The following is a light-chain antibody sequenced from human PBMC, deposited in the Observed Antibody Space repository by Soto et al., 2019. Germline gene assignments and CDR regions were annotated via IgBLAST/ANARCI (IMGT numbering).Light chain of an antibody. J-gene: IGLJ2*01. Sequence: QSALTQPASVSGSPGQSITISCTGTSSDVGSYNLVSWYQQHPGKAPKLMIYEVSKRPSGVSNRFSGSKSGNTASLTISGLQAEDEADYYCCSYAGSRTIFSGGTKLTVL. CDR3: CSYAGSRTI. V-gene: IGLV2-23*02. CDR1: SSDVGSYNL. CDR2: EVS.